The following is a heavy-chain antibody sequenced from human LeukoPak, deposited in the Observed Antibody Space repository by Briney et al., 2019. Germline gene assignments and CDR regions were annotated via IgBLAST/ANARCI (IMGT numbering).Heavy chain of an antibody. J-gene: IGHJ4*02. D-gene: IGHD3-16*01. Sequence: PGGSLRLSCVDSGFTFGSSWMTWVRQSPGKGLEWVASINDDGSAQYYVDSVKGLFTISRDNAKNPLFLQMNNLRVEDTAVYFCVDLGHRDCGQGTQVTVSS. CDR2: INDDGSAQ. CDR3: VDLGHRD. V-gene: IGHV3-7*01. CDR1: GFTFGSSW.